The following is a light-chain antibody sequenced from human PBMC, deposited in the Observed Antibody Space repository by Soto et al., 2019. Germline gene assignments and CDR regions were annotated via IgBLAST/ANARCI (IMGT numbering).Light chain of an antibody. CDR3: QEYGSSRT. V-gene: IGKV3-20*01. Sequence: EIVLTQSPGTLSLSPGERATLSCRASQSVSSTNLAWYQQKPGQAPRLLIYGASSRATGIPDRFSGSGSVTDFTLTIIRLEPEDFAVYFCQEYGSSRTFGQGTKVEIK. CDR2: GAS. J-gene: IGKJ1*01. CDR1: QSVSSTN.